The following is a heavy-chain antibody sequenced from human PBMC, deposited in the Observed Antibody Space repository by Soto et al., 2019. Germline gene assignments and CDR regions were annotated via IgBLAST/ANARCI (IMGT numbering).Heavy chain of an antibody. D-gene: IGHD6-13*01. CDR1: GYTFTVYY. V-gene: IGHV1-2*04. Sequence: GASVKVSCKASGYTFTVYYMHWVRQAPGQGLEWMGWINPNSGGTNYAQKFQGWVTMTRDTSISTAYMELSRLRSDDTAVYYCARAYSSSWYPGYYYYYYGMDVWGQGTTVTVSS. CDR3: ARAYSSSWYPGYYYYYYGMDV. J-gene: IGHJ6*02. CDR2: INPNSGGT.